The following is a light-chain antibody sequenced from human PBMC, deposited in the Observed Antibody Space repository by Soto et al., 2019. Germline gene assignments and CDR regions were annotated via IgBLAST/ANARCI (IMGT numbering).Light chain of an antibody. CDR1: QSVSSSY. CDR2: GAS. J-gene: IGKJ5*01. Sequence: EIVLTQSPGTLSLSPGERATLSCRASQSVSSSYLAWYQQKPGQAPRLLIYGASSRATGIPDRFSGSGSGTDFTLTISRLEPEDFAVYYCPQYATSPPITFVQGTRLEIK. CDR3: PQYATSPPIT. V-gene: IGKV3-20*01.